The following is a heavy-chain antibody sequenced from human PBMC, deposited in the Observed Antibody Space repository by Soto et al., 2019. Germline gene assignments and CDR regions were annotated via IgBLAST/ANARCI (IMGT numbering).Heavy chain of an antibody. J-gene: IGHJ4*02. D-gene: IGHD6-19*01. CDR3: ARRIAVDVAGFDY. CDR2: IYYSGST. CDR1: GGSISSSSYY. Sequence: PSETLSLTCTVSGGSISSSSYYWGWIRQPPGKGLEWIGSIYYSGSTYYNPSLKSRVTISVDTSKNQFSLRLSSVTAADTAVYYCARRIAVDVAGFDYWGQGTLVTVSS. V-gene: IGHV4-39*01.